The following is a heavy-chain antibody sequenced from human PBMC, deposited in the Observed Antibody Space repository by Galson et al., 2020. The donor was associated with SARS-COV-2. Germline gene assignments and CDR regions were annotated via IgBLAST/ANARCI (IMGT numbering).Heavy chain of an antibody. CDR3: ARGSYNYMDV. Sequence: GSLRLSCTLSGYTFSENAIQWVRQAPGSGLEWVAVIWGDASQKYYTDSMKDRLTISRDNFRGTVYLQIHNVRPEDTAIYFCARGSYNYMDVWGGGTTITVSS. CDR2: IWGDASQK. V-gene: IGHV3-33*01. CDR1: GYTFSENA. D-gene: IGHD3-10*01. J-gene: IGHJ6*03.